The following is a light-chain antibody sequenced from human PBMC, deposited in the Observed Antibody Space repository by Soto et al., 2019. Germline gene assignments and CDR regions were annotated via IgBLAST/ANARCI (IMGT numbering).Light chain of an antibody. CDR1: QSIGSY. V-gene: IGKV1-39*01. CDR2: ASS. Sequence: DILMTQSPSSLSASVGDSVTITCRASQSIGSYLHWYQQKEGKAPALLVYASSNLQSGVPSRFSGSGSATDFTLTIKSLQPEDVATYYCQQGYSSPWTFGQGTKVDNK. J-gene: IGKJ1*01. CDR3: QQGYSSPWT.